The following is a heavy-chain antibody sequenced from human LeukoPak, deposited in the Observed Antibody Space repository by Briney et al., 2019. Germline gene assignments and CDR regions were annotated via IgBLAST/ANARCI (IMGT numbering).Heavy chain of an antibody. CDR3: ARHLSGSWSFDY. CDR1: GGSFSGYY. D-gene: IGHD1-26*01. CDR2: IYYSGST. V-gene: IGHV4-34*01. Sequence: AETLSLTCAVYGGSFSGYYWSWIRQAPGKGLEWIGQIYYSGSTNYNPSLKSRVTLSLDTSKNHFSLKITSMTAADTAVYYCARHLSGSWSFDYWGQGTLVTVSS. J-gene: IGHJ4*02.